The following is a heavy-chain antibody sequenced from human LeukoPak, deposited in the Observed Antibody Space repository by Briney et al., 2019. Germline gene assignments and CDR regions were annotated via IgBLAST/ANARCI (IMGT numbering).Heavy chain of an antibody. J-gene: IGHJ3*02. CDR2: IYYSGST. CDR1: GGSISGYY. V-gene: IGHV4-59*01. Sequence: SETLSLTCTVSGGSISGYYWSWIRQPPGKGLEWIGYIYYSGSTNYNPSLKSRVTISVDTSKNQFSLRLRSVSAADTAVYYCAREYSSSSGRRAFDIWGQGTMVTVSS. D-gene: IGHD6-6*01. CDR3: AREYSSSSGRRAFDI.